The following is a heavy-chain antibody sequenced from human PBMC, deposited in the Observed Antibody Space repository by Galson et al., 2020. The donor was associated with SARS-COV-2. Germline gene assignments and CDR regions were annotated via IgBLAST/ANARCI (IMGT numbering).Heavy chain of an antibody. CDR1: GYTFTDNY. CDR2: INPNTGAT. J-gene: IGHJ6*02. V-gene: IGHV1-2*04. D-gene: IGHD5-18*01. Sequence: SVKVSCKASGYTFTDNYIHWVRQAPAQGLEWMGRINPNTGATKYLHRFQDWVNMTMDMSTTTAYMEVLSLRSDETSVYFCARGKKRYTYAYDYYYALDVWGQGTTVTVSS. CDR3: ARGKKRYTYAYDYYYALDV.